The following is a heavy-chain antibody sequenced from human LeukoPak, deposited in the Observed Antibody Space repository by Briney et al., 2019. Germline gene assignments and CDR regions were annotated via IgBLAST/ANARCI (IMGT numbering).Heavy chain of an antibody. CDR2: IYTSGST. CDR1: GGSISSGSYY. D-gene: IGHD2-2*01. CDR3: ARVYCSSTSCWFDP. Sequence: QVQLQESGPGLVKPSQTLSLTCTVSGGSISSGSYYWSWIRQPARKGLDWFGRIYTSGSTNYNPSLKSRVTISVDTSKNQFSLKLSSVTAADTAVYYCARVYCSSTSCWFDPWGQGTLVTVSS. V-gene: IGHV4-61*02. J-gene: IGHJ5*02.